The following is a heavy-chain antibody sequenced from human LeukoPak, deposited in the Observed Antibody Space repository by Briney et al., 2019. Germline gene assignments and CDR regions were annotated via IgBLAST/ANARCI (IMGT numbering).Heavy chain of an antibody. Sequence: SETLSLTCTVSGVSISSYYWSWIRQPAGKGLEWIGRIHTSGSTNYNPSLKSRVTVSDDKSKNQFSLKLSSVTAADTAVYYCARIFRGAYFDYWGQGTLVTVSS. V-gene: IGHV4-4*07. CDR2: IHTSGST. CDR3: ARIFRGAYFDY. J-gene: IGHJ4*02. CDR1: GVSISSYY. D-gene: IGHD3-10*01.